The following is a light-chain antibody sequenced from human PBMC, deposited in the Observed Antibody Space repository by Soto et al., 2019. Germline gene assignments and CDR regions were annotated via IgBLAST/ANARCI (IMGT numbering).Light chain of an antibody. CDR2: SND. V-gene: IGLV1-44*01. Sequence: QSVLTQPPSASGPPGQRVTISCSGSVSNIGSNTVNWYQHLPGTAPRFLIYSNDQRPSGVPDRVSGSKSGTSASLAISGLQSEDEADYYCAAWDDSLNAYVFGTGTKVT. CDR1: VSNIGSNT. CDR3: AAWDDSLNAYV. J-gene: IGLJ1*01.